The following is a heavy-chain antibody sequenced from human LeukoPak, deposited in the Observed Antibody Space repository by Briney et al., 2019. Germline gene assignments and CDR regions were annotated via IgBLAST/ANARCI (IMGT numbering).Heavy chain of an antibody. CDR2: MVPKSGNT. CDR1: GYTFTSYD. V-gene: IGHV1-8*01. J-gene: IGHJ4*02. D-gene: IGHD5-18*01. Sequence: ASVKVSCKASGYTFTSYDINWVRQAPGQGLEWMGWMVPKSGNTGYAQKFLGRVTMTRNTSISTAYMELSSLRSEDTAVYYCARVVYTAMAIDYWGQGTLVTVSS. CDR3: ARVVYTAMAIDY.